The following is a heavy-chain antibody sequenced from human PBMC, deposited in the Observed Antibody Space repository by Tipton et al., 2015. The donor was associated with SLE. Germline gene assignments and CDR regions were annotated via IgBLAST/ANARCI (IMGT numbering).Heavy chain of an antibody. CDR2: MSPKSGNT. Sequence: QLVQSGAEVKKPGASVKVSCKASGYTFNSYGINWVRQAPGQGLEWMGWMSPKSGNTGYAQKFQGRVTMTRNTSISTAYMELSNLKSEDTGVYYCVRCLYYYVSGINWFDPCGHVILVTVSS. V-gene: IGHV1-8*01. CDR1: GYTFNSYG. D-gene: IGHD3-10*01. CDR3: VRCLYYYVSGINWFDP. J-gene: IGHJ5*02.